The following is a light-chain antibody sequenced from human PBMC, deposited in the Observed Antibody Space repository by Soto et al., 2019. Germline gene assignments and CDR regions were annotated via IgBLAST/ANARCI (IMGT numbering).Light chain of an antibody. CDR3: QQYATSPFT. V-gene: IGKV3-20*01. CDR2: GAS. J-gene: IGKJ3*01. CDR1: QSVGSSY. Sequence: EIVLTQSPGTLSLSPGERATLSCRASQSVGSSYLAWYQQTPVQAPRVLIYGASSRATGIPDRFSGSGSGTDFTLTISRLEPEYFAVYYCQQYATSPFTFGPGTKVDI.